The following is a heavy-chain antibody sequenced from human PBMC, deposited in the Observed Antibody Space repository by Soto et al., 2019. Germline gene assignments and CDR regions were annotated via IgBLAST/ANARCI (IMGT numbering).Heavy chain of an antibody. V-gene: IGHV1-3*05. J-gene: IGHJ6*02. Sequence: QVQLVQSGAEEKKPGASVKVSCKASGYTFTSYAMHWVRQAPGQRLEWMGWINAGNGNTKYSQKFQGRVTITRDTSASTAYMELSSRRSEDTAVYYCARDLLGYCSGGSCYYGMDVWGQGTTVTVSS. CDR1: GYTFTSYA. D-gene: IGHD2-15*01. CDR2: INAGNGNT. CDR3: ARDLLGYCSGGSCYYGMDV.